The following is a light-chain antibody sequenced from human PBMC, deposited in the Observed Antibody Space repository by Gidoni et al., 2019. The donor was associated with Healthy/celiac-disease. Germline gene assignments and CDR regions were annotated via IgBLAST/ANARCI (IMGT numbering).Light chain of an antibody. CDR2: DAS. J-gene: IGKJ4*01. Sequence: EIVLTQSPAPLSLSPGERATLSCRASQSVSSYLAWYQQKPGQAPRLLIYDASNRATGIPARFSGSGSGTDFTLTISSREPEDFAVYYCQQRSNWLTFGGGTKVEIK. CDR1: QSVSSY. V-gene: IGKV3-11*01. CDR3: QQRSNWLT.